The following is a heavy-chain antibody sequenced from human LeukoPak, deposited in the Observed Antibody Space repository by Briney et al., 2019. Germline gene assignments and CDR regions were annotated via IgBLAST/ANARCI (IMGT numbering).Heavy chain of an antibody. CDR1: GGTYSSYA. J-gene: IGHJ4*02. D-gene: IGHD4-17*01. V-gene: IGHV1-69*01. CDR3: ARGGTLYGDYLDY. Sequence: GSSVKVSCKASGGTYSSYAISWVRQAPGQGLEWMGGIIPIFGTANYAQKFQGRVTITADESTSTAYMELSSLRSEDTAVYYCARGGTLYGDYLDYWGQGTLVTVSS. CDR2: IIPIFGTA.